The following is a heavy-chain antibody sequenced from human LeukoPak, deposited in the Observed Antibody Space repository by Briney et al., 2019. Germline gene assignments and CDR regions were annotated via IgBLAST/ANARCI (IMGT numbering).Heavy chain of an antibody. Sequence: ASVKVSCKVSGYTLTELSMHWVRQAPGKGLEWMGGFDPEDGETIYAQKFQGRVTMTEDTSTDTAYMELSSLRSEDTAVYYCATDPYYYGSGKDFDYWGQGTLVTVSS. D-gene: IGHD3-10*01. V-gene: IGHV1-24*01. CDR1: GYTLTELS. CDR2: FDPEDGET. CDR3: ATDPYYYGSGKDFDY. J-gene: IGHJ4*02.